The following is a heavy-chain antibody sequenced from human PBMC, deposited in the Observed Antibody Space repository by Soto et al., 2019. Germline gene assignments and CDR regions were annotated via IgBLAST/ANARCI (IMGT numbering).Heavy chain of an antibody. V-gene: IGHV3-72*01. CDR2: TKNKGNSYTT. Sequence: EVQVVESGGGLVQPGVSLRLSCAASGFTLSDHYMDWVRQAPGKGLEWVGRTKNKGNSYTTEYAASVKGRFTISRDDSKNSVYLHMNSLKSEDTAVYYCARGGYEYRYWGQGTLVTVSS. J-gene: IGHJ4*02. CDR3: ARGGYEYRY. D-gene: IGHD5-12*01. CDR1: GFTLSDHY.